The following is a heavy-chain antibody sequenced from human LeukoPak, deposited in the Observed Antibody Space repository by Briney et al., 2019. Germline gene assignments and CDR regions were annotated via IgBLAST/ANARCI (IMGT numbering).Heavy chain of an antibody. J-gene: IGHJ3*02. CDR1: GVTFCSYG. V-gene: IGHV3-33*01. Sequence: GGSLRLSSAASGVTFCSYGLHLGGQAPGKGLEWVAVIWYDGSNKYYADSVKGRFTISRDNSKNTLYLQMNSLRAEDTAVYYCARRSAVVRDAFDIWGQGTMVTVSS. CDR2: IWYDGSNK. D-gene: IGHD6-19*01. CDR3: ARRSAVVRDAFDI.